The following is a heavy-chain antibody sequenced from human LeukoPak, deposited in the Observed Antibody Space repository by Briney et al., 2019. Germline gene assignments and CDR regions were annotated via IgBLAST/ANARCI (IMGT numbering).Heavy chain of an antibody. V-gene: IGHV3-7*01. CDR1: GFTFSNYW. J-gene: IGHJ4*02. CDR3: ARDGDSFDY. CDR2: IKRDGSDK. Sequence: GGSLRLSCATSGFTFSNYWMTWVRQAPGRRLEWVANIKRDGSDKFYVDSVKGRFTISRDNAKNSLYLQMNSLRAEDTAVYYCARDGDSFDYWGQGTLVSVSS. D-gene: IGHD3-3*01.